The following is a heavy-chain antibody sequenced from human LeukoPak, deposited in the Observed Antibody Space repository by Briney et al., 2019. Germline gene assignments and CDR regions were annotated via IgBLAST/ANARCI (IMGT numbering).Heavy chain of an antibody. V-gene: IGHV4-34*01. CDR3: ARHRAYSYSSPFDI. Sequence: SETLSLTCALYGGSFNDYYWSWIRQPPGKGLEWIGEVNHSGSANYNPSLKSRVTISVDTSKSEFSLKLSSVTAADTAVYYCARHRAYSYSSPFDIWGQGTMVTVSS. D-gene: IGHD5-18*01. J-gene: IGHJ3*02. CDR1: GGSFNDYY. CDR2: VNHSGSA.